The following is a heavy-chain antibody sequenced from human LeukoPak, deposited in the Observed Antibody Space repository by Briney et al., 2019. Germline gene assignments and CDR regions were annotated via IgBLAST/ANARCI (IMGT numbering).Heavy chain of an antibody. CDR1: GSTFSSYA. CDR3: AREDSSSWYGAFDI. Sequence: GGSLRLSCAASGSTFSSYAMHWVRQAPGKGLEYVSAISHNGGSTYYANSVKGRFTISRDNSKNTLYLQMGCLRAEDMAVYYCAREDSSSWYGAFDIWGQGTMVTVSS. J-gene: IGHJ3*02. CDR2: ISHNGGST. V-gene: IGHV3-64*01. D-gene: IGHD6-13*01.